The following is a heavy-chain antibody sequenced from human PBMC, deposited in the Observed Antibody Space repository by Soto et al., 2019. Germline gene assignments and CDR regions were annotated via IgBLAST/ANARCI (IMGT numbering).Heavy chain of an antibody. Sequence: QITLKESGPTLVKPTQTLTLTCTFSGFSLSTSGVGVGWIRQPPGKALEWLALIYWDDDKRYSPSLKSRLTINKDTSKNQVVLTMTNMDPVDTATYYCAHRHPDYGDYIGWFDPWGQGTLVTVSS. CDR1: GFSLSTSGVG. CDR2: IYWDDDK. J-gene: IGHJ5*02. V-gene: IGHV2-5*02. D-gene: IGHD4-17*01. CDR3: AHRHPDYGDYIGWFDP.